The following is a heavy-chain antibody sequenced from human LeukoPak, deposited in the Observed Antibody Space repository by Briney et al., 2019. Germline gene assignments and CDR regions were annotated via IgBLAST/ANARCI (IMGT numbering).Heavy chain of an antibody. CDR1: GFTFSSYS. CDR3: ARVANAYYDSYMDV. Sequence: GGSLRLSCAASGFTFSSYSMNWVRQAPGKGLEWVSYISSFSGTINYADSVKGRFTISRDNAKNSLYLQMNSLRAEDTAVYYCARVANAYYDSYMDVWGKGTTVTVSS. J-gene: IGHJ6*03. CDR2: ISSFSGTI. V-gene: IGHV3-48*01.